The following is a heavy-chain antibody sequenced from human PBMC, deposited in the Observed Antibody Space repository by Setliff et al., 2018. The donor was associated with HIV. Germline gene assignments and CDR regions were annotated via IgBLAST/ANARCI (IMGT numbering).Heavy chain of an antibody. J-gene: IGHJ4*02. Sequence: SETLSLTCSVSGGSISSYYWSWIRQPPGKGLEWIGYIYYSGSTNYNPSLKSRVTISVDTSKNQFSLKLSSVTAADTAVYYCAAPGAYGDPDYWGQGTLVTVSS. CDR3: AAPGAYGDPDY. CDR1: GGSISSYY. CDR2: IYYSGST. D-gene: IGHD4-17*01. V-gene: IGHV4-59*01.